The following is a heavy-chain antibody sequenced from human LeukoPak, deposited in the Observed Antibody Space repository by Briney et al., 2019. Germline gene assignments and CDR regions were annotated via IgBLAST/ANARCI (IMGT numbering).Heavy chain of an antibody. Sequence: SETLSLTCAVYGGSFNGYYWSWIRQSPGKGLEWIGEIDHSGRTNYNPSLKSRVIISVDMSKNQFSLKLTSVTAADTAVYYCARKSIVTAGRKPYDYWDQGTLVTVSS. CDR1: GGSFNGYY. J-gene: IGHJ4*02. D-gene: IGHD6-13*01. CDR3: ARKSIVTAGRKPYDY. V-gene: IGHV4-34*01. CDR2: IDHSGRT.